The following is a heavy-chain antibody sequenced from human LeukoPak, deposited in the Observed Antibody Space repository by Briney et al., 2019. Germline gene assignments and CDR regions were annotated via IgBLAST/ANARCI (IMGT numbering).Heavy chain of an antibody. D-gene: IGHD3-22*01. CDR2: IYTSGST. Sequence: SETLSLTCTVSGGSLSSYYWSWIRQPAGNGLQWIGRIYTSGSTNYNPSLKSRVTMSVDTSKNQFSLKLTSVTAADTAVYYCARAYYVTSGYPGWYFDLWGRGTLVTVSS. V-gene: IGHV4-4*07. CDR3: ARAYYVTSGYPGWYFDL. CDR1: GGSLSSYY. J-gene: IGHJ2*01.